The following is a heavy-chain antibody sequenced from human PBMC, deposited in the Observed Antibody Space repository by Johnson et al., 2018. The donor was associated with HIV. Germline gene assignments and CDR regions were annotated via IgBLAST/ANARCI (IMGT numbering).Heavy chain of an antibody. CDR3: ARGVSSGYYSNAFDV. CDR2: INWNGGST. J-gene: IGHJ3*01. D-gene: IGHD3-22*01. Sequence: VQLVESGGGVVQPGGSLRLSCAASGFTFSSYAMSWVRQAPGKGLEWVSGINWNGGSTGYADSVKGRFTISRDSAKNSLYLQMNSLRAEDTALYYCARGVSSGYYSNAFDVWGQGTMATVSS. CDR1: GFTFSSYA. V-gene: IGHV3-20*04.